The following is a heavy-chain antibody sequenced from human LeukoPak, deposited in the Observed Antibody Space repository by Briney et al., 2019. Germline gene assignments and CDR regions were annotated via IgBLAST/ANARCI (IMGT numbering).Heavy chain of an antibody. Sequence: PGGSLRLSCAASGFTFSSYGMSWVRQAPGKGLEWVSAISGSGGSTYYADSVKGRFTISRDNSKNTLYLQMNSVRAEDTAVYYCAKVVKGPMVRGVIDYWGQGTLVTVSS. CDR2: ISGSGGST. V-gene: IGHV3-23*01. CDR1: GFTFSSYG. D-gene: IGHD3-10*01. CDR3: AKVVKGPMVRGVIDY. J-gene: IGHJ4*02.